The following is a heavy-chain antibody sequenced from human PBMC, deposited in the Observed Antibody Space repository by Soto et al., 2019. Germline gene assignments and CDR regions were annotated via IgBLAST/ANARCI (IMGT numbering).Heavy chain of an antibody. V-gene: IGHV3-30*06. CDR1: GFTFRSYV. CDR3: ARWGTTGGLDV. D-gene: IGHD3-16*01. Sequence: ESGGGVVQPGTSLRVSCVGSGFTFRSYVIHWVRQAPGKGLEWVALTSYDGTAKYYDNSVRGRFTISRDNSRNTVDLQMDSLRLEDTALYYCARWGTTGGLDVWGQGTLVSVS. J-gene: IGHJ1*01. CDR2: TSYDGTAK.